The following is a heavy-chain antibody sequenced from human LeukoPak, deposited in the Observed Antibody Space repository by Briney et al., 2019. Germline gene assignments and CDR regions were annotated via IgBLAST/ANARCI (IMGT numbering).Heavy chain of an antibody. J-gene: IGHJ6*02. D-gene: IGHD6-19*01. CDR1: GVSFSGYY. CDR2: INHSGST. V-gene: IGHV4-34*01. CDR3: ARTGSVVAGTPYYYYGMDV. Sequence: SETLSLTCAVYGVSFSGYYWSWIRQPPGKGLEWIGEINHSGSTNYNPSLKSRVTISVDTSKNQFSLKLSSVTAADTAVYYCARTGSVVAGTPYYYYGMDVWGQGTTVTVSS.